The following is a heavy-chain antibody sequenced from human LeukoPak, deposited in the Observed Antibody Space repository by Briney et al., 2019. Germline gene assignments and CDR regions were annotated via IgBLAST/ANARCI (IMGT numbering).Heavy chain of an antibody. V-gene: IGHV4-61*01. CDR3: ARDNWNHGDNWFDP. Sequence: SETLSLTCTVSGYSISSGYYWSWIRQPRGKGLEWIGYIYYTGNTNYNPSLKSRVTISSDTSKNQFSLKLSSVTAADTAVYYCARDNWNHGDNWFDPWGQGTLVIVSS. CDR1: GYSISSGYY. CDR2: IYYTGNT. D-gene: IGHD1-1*01. J-gene: IGHJ5*02.